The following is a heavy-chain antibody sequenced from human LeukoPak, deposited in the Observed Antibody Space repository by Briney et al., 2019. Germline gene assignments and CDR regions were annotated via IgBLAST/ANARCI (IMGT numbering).Heavy chain of an antibody. V-gene: IGHV4-59*12. CDR2: FHNSGTS. Sequence: SETLSLTCTVSDDSISDYYRGWIRQPPGKGLEWIGYFHNSGTSTYNPSLKSRVTISADTSKNQFSLKLSSVTAADTAVYYCARSYSNPLGYYFDYWGQGTLVTVSS. CDR3: ARSYSNPLGYYFDY. D-gene: IGHD4-11*01. CDR1: DDSISDYY. J-gene: IGHJ4*02.